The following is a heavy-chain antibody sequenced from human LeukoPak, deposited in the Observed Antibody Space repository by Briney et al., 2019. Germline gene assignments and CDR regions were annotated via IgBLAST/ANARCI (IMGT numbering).Heavy chain of an antibody. CDR2: IYYSGST. CDR1: GGSISSYY. Sequence: SETLSLTCTVSGGSISSYYWSWIRQPPGKGLEWIGYIYYSGSTNYNPSLKSRVTISVDTSKNQFSLKLSSVTAADTAVYYCASTWTYGVYVRGFAGWGQGTLVTVSS. J-gene: IGHJ4*02. D-gene: IGHD4-17*01. V-gene: IGHV4-59*01. CDR3: ASTWTYGVYVRGFAG.